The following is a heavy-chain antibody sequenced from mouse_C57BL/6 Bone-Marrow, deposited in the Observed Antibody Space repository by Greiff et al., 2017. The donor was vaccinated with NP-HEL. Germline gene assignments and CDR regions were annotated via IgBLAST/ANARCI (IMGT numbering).Heavy chain of an antibody. V-gene: IGHV1-9*01. D-gene: IGHD1-1*02. CDR2: ILPGSGST. Sequence: QVQLKESGAELMKPGASVKLSCKATGYTFTGYWIEWVKQRPGHGLEWIGEILPGSGSTNYNEKFKGKATFTADTSSNTAYMQLISLTTEDSAIYSGARWWKIRRRYFDVWGTGTTVTVSS. CDR3: ARWWKIRRRYFDV. CDR1: GYTFTGYW. J-gene: IGHJ1*03.